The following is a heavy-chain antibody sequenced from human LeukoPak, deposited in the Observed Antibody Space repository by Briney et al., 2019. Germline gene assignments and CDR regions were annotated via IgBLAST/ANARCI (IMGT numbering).Heavy chain of an antibody. V-gene: IGHV3-30*18. D-gene: IGHD3-9*01. CDR3: AKDLNSVYYDILTGFLD. Sequence: PGGSLRLSCAASGLTFSSYGMHWVRQAPGKGLEWVAVISYDGSNKYYADSVKGRFTISRDNSKNTLYLQMNSLRAEDTAVYYCAKDLNSVYYDILTGFLDWGQGTLVTVSS. J-gene: IGHJ4*02. CDR2: ISYDGSNK. CDR1: GLTFSSYG.